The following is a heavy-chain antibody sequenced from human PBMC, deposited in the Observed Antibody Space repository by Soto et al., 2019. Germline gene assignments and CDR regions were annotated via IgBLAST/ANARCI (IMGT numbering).Heavy chain of an antibody. CDR2: IYWDDDK. J-gene: IGHJ4*02. Sequence: QITLKESGPTLVKPTQTLTLTCTFSGFSLSTSGVGVGWIRQPPGKALQWLALIYWDDDKRYSPSLKSRLTITKDTSKNQVVLTMTNMDPVDTATYYCAHRRGYDYVWGSSHDYFDYWGQGTLVTVSS. CDR1: GFSLSTSGVG. CDR3: AHRRGYDYVWGSSHDYFDY. D-gene: IGHD3-16*01. V-gene: IGHV2-5*02.